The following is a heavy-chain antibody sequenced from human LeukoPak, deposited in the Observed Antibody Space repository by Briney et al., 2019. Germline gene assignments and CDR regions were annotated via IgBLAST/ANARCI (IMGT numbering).Heavy chain of an antibody. V-gene: IGHV4-59*12. J-gene: IGHJ4*02. Sequence: SETLSLTCTVSGGSISSYYWSWIRQPPGKGLEWIGYIYCTGSTNYNPSLKSRVTISVDTSKNQFSLKLSSVTAADTAVYYCARGGGYSYAGIDYWGQGTLVTVSS. CDR1: GGSISSYY. CDR3: ARGGGYSYAGIDY. D-gene: IGHD5-18*01. CDR2: IYCTGST.